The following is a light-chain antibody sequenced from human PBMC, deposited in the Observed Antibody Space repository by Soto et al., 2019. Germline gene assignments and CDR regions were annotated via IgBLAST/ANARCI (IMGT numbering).Light chain of an antibody. CDR1: SGHSNYA. CDR3: QTWGSGMV. CDR2: VNSDGSH. Sequence: QLVLTQSPSASASLGASVKLTCTLSSGHSNYAIAWHQQQPEKGPRYLMKVNSDGSHNKGDGIPDRFSGSSSGAERYLTISSLQSEDEADYYCQTWGSGMVFGGGTKVTVL. J-gene: IGLJ2*01. V-gene: IGLV4-69*01.